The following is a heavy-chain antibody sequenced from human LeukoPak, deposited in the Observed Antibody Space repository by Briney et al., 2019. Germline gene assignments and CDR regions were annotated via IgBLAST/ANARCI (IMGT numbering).Heavy chain of an antibody. Sequence: GASVKVSCKASGYTFTCYYMHWVRQAPGQGLEWMGWINPNSGGTNYAQKFQGRVTMTRDTSISTAYMELSRLRSDDTAVYYCARGMIPWYSANPPDFDYWGQGTLVTVSS. CDR1: GYTFTCYY. CDR2: INPNSGGT. V-gene: IGHV1-2*02. J-gene: IGHJ4*02. D-gene: IGHD2-15*01. CDR3: ARGMIPWYSANPPDFDY.